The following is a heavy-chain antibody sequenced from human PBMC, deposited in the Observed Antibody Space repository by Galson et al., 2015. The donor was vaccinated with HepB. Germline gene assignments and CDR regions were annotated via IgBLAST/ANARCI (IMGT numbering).Heavy chain of an antibody. J-gene: IGHJ4*02. D-gene: IGHD2-8*01. CDR2: ISSSSNYI. CDR1: GFTFSSYT. V-gene: IGHV3-21*01. CDR3: ARDLRARSVYYFDY. Sequence: SLRLSCAASGFTFSSYTMHWVRQAPGKGLEWVSSISSSSNYIYYADSLKGRFTISRDNAKNSLYLQMNSLRDEDTAVYYCARDLRARSVYYFDYWGQGALVTVSS.